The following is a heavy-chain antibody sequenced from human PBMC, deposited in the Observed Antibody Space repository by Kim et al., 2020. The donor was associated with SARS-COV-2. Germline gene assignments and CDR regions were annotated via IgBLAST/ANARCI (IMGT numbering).Heavy chain of an antibody. D-gene: IGHD2-2*01. V-gene: IGHV1-3*01. CDR3: ARGEGAAAYFDY. Sequence: KYSQKVPGRVTITRDTSASTAYMELSSLRSEDTAVYYCARGEGAAAYFDYWGQGTLVTVSS. J-gene: IGHJ4*02.